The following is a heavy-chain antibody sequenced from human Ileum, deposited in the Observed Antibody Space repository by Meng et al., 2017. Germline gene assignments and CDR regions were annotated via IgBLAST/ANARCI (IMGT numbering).Heavy chain of an antibody. V-gene: IGHV6-1*01. CDR1: GGSVSSNIAA. CDR3: ASGSGSLDY. J-gene: IGHJ4*02. CDR2: TYYRSKWYS. Sequence: QQSGHGLVKPSQTLLVTGAVSGGSVSSNIAAWNWIRQSPLRGLEWLGRTYYRSKWYSEYAVSVKSRISITPDTSKNQFSLQMNSVTPEDTAVYYCASGSGSLDYWGPGTLVTVSS. D-gene: IGHD3-3*01.